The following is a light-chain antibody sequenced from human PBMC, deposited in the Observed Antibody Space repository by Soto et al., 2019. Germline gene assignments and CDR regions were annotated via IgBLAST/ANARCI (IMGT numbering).Light chain of an antibody. CDR1: ESVSRN. Sequence: EIVLTQSPATLSVSPGESATLSCRASESVSRNLAWFQQKPGQAPRLLIYGASTRATGVPARFSGSGSGTEFTLTISGLQSEDVAVYYCQQSNNWPPITFGQGTRLEIK. CDR3: QQSNNWPPIT. V-gene: IGKV3-15*01. CDR2: GAS. J-gene: IGKJ5*01.